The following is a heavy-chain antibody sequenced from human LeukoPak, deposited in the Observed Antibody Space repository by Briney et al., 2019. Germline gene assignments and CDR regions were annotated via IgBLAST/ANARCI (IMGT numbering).Heavy chain of an antibody. Sequence: GGSLRLSCAASGFTFSSYSMNWVRQAPGKGLEWVSYISSSSSTIYYADSVKGRFTISRDNAKNSLYLQMNSLRDEDTAVYYCARARGAGPGGHFDYRGQGTLVTVSS. CDR1: GFTFSSYS. CDR2: ISSSSSTI. V-gene: IGHV3-48*02. J-gene: IGHJ4*02. D-gene: IGHD6-19*01. CDR3: ARARGAGPGGHFDY.